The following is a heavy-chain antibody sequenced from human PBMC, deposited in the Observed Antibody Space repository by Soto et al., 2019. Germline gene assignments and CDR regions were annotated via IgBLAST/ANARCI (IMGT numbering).Heavy chain of an antibody. D-gene: IGHD3-10*01. J-gene: IGHJ5*02. Sequence: PSETLSLTCTVSGGSISSYYWSWIRQPPGKGLEWIGYIYYSGSTNYNPPLKSRVTISVDTSKNQFSLKLSSVTAADTAVYYCARSMVRGVNRFDPWGQGTLVTVSS. CDR3: ARSMVRGVNRFDP. CDR1: GGSISSYY. V-gene: IGHV4-59*08. CDR2: IYYSGST.